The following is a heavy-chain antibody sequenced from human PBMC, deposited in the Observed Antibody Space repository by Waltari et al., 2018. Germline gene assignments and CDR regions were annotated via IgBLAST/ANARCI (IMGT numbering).Heavy chain of an antibody. V-gene: IGHV3-21*01. Sequence: EVQLVESGGGLVKPGVSLRLSCVVSGLTFRSYSMNWVRQAPGKGLEWVAYISDGSDYSYYADSGKGRFTISRDNAKNSLYLQMNRLRTDDTAVYYCARDFYCSDGRCTDYWGQGTLVTVSS. D-gene: IGHD2-15*01. CDR2: ISDGSDYS. CDR1: GLTFRSYS. CDR3: ARDFYCSDGRCTDY. J-gene: IGHJ4*02.